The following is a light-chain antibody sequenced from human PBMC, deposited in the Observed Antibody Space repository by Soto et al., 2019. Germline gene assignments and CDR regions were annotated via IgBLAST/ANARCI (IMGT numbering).Light chain of an antibody. CDR3: QLYGSSPPIT. CDR1: QSVSNNY. CDR2: GAS. J-gene: IGKJ5*01. Sequence: EIVLTQSPGTLSLSPGERATLSCRASQSVSNNYLGWYQQKPGQAPRLLIYGASTRATGIPDRFSGSGSGTDFTLSISRLEPEECAVYYCQLYGSSPPITFGQGTRLEIK. V-gene: IGKV3-20*01.